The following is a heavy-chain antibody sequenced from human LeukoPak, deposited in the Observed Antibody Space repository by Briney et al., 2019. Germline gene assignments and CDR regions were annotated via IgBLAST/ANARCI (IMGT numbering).Heavy chain of an antibody. J-gene: IGHJ4*02. D-gene: IGHD3-3*01. CDR1: GFTFSSYG. CDR3: AKVNPLRFDFWSGSKRGGFDY. Sequence: GGSLRLSCAASGFTFSSYGMHWVSQAPGKGLEWEAVISYDGSNKYYADSVKGRFTISRDNSKNTLYLQMNSLRAEDTAVYYCAKVNPLRFDFWSGSKRGGFDYWGQGTLVTVSS. V-gene: IGHV3-30*18. CDR2: ISYDGSNK.